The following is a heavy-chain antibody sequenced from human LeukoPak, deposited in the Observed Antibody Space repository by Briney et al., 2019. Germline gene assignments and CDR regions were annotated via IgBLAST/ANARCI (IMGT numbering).Heavy chain of an antibody. Sequence: SETLSLTCSVSGASISNYYWSWIRHPPGKGLEWIGYIYYSGSTNYNPSLKSRLTISVDTSKNQFSLNLTSVTAADAAVYYCARTPRSGVWTGYYVWFDPWGQGTLVSVSS. J-gene: IGHJ5*02. V-gene: IGHV4-59*13. CDR1: GASISNYY. D-gene: IGHD3/OR15-3a*01. CDR2: IYYSGST. CDR3: ARTPRSGVWTGYYVWFDP.